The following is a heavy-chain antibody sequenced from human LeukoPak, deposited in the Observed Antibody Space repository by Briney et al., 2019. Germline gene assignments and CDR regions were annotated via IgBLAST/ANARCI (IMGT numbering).Heavy chain of an antibody. D-gene: IGHD5-18*01. Sequence: PSETLSLTCTVSGVSIRSYYWSWIRQPPGKGLEWIGYIFYAGSTTYNPSLKSRVTISIDTSKNEVSLKLNSVTAADTAVYYCASGERGYSYGPLDYWGQGTLVTVSS. CDR2: IFYAGST. J-gene: IGHJ4*02. CDR3: ASGERGYSYGPLDY. CDR1: GVSIRSYY. V-gene: IGHV4-59*08.